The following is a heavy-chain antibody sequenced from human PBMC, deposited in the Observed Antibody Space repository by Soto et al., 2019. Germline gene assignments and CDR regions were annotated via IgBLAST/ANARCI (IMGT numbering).Heavy chain of an antibody. CDR2: IYYSGST. CDR1: GGSISSYY. Sequence: SETLSLTCTVSGGSISSYYWSWIRQPPGKGLEWIGYIYYSGSTNYNPSLKSRVTISVDTSKNQFSLKLSSVTAADTAVYYCARETLTWGYSSSWYYFDYWGQGTLVTVSS. J-gene: IGHJ4*02. CDR3: ARETLTWGYSSSWYYFDY. D-gene: IGHD6-13*01. V-gene: IGHV4-59*01.